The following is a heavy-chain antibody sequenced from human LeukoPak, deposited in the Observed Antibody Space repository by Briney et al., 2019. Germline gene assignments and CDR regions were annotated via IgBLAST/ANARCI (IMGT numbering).Heavy chain of an antibody. J-gene: IGHJ4*02. Sequence: GGSLRLSCAASGFTFTSYAMSWVRQAPGKGLEWVSVLTGDGNTYYADSVKGRFTNSRDDSKNTLFLQMNSLRAEDTALYFCAKKAQYDGHYPLDYWGQGTLVTVSA. CDR1: GFTFTSYA. V-gene: IGHV3-23*01. CDR3: AKKAQYDGHYPLDY. D-gene: IGHD4/OR15-4a*01. CDR2: LTGDGNT.